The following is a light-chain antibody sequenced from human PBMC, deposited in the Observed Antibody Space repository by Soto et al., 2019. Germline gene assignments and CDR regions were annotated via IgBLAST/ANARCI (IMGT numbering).Light chain of an antibody. CDR2: RND. Sequence: QSVLTQPPSASGTPGQRVTISCSGSSSNIGSNYVYWYQQFPGSAPKLLIYRNDQRPSGVPDRFSGSKSGTSASLAISGPRSEDEADYYCVAWDDSLSAVVFGGGTQLTVL. V-gene: IGLV1-47*01. CDR3: VAWDDSLSAVV. J-gene: IGLJ2*01. CDR1: SSNIGSNY.